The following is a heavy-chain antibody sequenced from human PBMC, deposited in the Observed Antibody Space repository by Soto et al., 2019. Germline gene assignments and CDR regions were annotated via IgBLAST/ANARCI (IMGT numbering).Heavy chain of an antibody. V-gene: IGHV3-30-3*01. Sequence: GGSLRLSCAASGFTFSNYAMHWVRQAPGKGLDWVAVISYDGNNKYYADSVKGRFTISRDNSKNTLYLQMNSLRAEDTAVYYCARGPSSLTRFDYWGQGTLVTVSS. CDR2: ISYDGNNK. CDR1: GFTFSNYA. J-gene: IGHJ4*02. CDR3: ARGPSSLTRFDY. D-gene: IGHD2-2*01.